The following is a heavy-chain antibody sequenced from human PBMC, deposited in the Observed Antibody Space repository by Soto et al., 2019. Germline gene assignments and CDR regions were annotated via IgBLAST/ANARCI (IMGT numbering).Heavy chain of an antibody. V-gene: IGHV1-69*06. J-gene: IGHJ6*02. CDR1: GGTFSSYA. CDR3: ARLQQLRAPVYYYYGMDV. CDR2: IIPIFGTA. Sequence: QVQLVQSGAEVKKPGSSVKVSCKASGGTFSSYAISWVRQAPGQGLEWMGGIIPIFGTANYAQKFQGRVTITADKSTSTAYMELSSLRSEDTAVYYCARLQQLRAPVYYYYGMDVWGQGTTVTVSS. D-gene: IGHD6-13*01.